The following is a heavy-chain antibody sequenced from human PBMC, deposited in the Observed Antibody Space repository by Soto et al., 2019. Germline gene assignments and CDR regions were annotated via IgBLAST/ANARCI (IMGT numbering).Heavy chain of an antibody. CDR2: IYPGDSDT. Sequence: GESLKISCKGSGYSFTSYWIGWGRQMPGKGLEWMGIIYPGDSDTRYSPSFQGQVTTSADKSISTAYLQRSSLKASDTAMYCGARGGAARDYYYGMDVWGQGTTVTVSS. V-gene: IGHV5-51*01. CDR3: ARGGAARDYYYGMDV. J-gene: IGHJ6*02. D-gene: IGHD6-6*01. CDR1: GYSFTSYW.